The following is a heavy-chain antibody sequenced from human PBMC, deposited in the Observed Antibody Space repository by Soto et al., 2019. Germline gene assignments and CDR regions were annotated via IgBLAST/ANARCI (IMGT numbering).Heavy chain of an antibody. D-gene: IGHD3-10*02. Sequence: SETLSLTCTVPGGSISSYYWSWIRQPPGKGLEWIGYIYYSGSTNYNPSLKSRVTISVDTSKNQFSLKLSSVTAADTAVYYCASMPRHLFGESYYFDYWGQGTLVTVSS. CDR3: ASMPRHLFGESYYFDY. J-gene: IGHJ4*02. CDR1: GGSISSYY. V-gene: IGHV4-59*01. CDR2: IYYSGST.